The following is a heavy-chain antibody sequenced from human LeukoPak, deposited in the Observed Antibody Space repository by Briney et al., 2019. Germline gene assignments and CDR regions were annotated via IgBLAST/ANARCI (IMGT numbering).Heavy chain of an antibody. D-gene: IGHD5-12*01. J-gene: IGHJ2*01. CDR3: ARVSTNSRVGGYDPQWYFDL. V-gene: IGHV1-18*04. CDR1: GHTFINYG. CDR2: VSGYNGNT. Sequence: ASVKVSCKASGHTFINYGFTWVRQAPGQGLEWMGWVSGYNGNTNYLQKFQGRVTMTTDTSSNTVYMDLRGLRSDDTAVYYCARVSTNSRVGGYDPQWYFDLWGRGTLVTVSS.